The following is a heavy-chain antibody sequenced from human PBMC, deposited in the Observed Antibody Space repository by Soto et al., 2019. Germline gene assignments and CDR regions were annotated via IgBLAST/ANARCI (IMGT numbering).Heavy chain of an antibody. D-gene: IGHD6-13*01. CDR3: ARQPPRHAGD. J-gene: IGHJ4*02. Sequence: QVQLQESGPGLVKPSETLSLTCTVSGGSISSYYWSWIRQPPGKGLEWIGYIYYSGSTNYNPALKTRVSISVDTTRNQSSLKLSSVPAADTAVYYCARQPPRHAGDWGQGTLVTVSS. CDR2: IYYSGST. CDR1: GGSISSYY. V-gene: IGHV4-59*08.